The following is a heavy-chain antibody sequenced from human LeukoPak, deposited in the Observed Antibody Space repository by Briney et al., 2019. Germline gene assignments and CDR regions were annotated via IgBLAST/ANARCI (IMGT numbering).Heavy chain of an antibody. CDR3: ARACVPAAIEGAFDI. J-gene: IGHJ3*02. CDR1: GGTFSSYA. Sequence: SVKVSCKASGGTFSSYAISWVRQAPGQGLEWMGGIIPIFGTANYAQKFQGRVTITADESTSTAYMELSSLRSEDTAVYYCARACVPAAIEGAFDIWGQGTMVTVSS. V-gene: IGHV1-69*13. CDR2: IIPIFGTA. D-gene: IGHD2-2*02.